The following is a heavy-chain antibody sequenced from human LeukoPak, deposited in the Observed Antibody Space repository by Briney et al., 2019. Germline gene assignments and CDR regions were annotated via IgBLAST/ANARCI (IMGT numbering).Heavy chain of an antibody. CDR3: ARGDIVVVPAANYYYYYYMDV. D-gene: IGHD2-2*01. J-gene: IGHJ6*03. CDR2: ISAYNGNT. V-gene: IGHV1-18*01. Sequence: ASVKVSCKASGYTFTSYGISWVRQAPGQGLEWMGWISAYNGNTNYAQKLQGRVTMTTDTSTSTAYMELRSLRSDDTAVYYCARGDIVVVPAANYYYYYYMDVWGKGTTVTVSS. CDR1: GYTFTSYG.